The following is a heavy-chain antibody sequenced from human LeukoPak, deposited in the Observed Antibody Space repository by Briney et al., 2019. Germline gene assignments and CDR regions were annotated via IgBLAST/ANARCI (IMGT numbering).Heavy chain of an antibody. CDR2: ISAGGRT. D-gene: IGHD3-10*01. CDR1: GFTFSNSA. V-gene: IGHV3-23*01. CDR3: TKAPGGLFYY. Sequence: GGSLRLSCAASGFTFSNSAMSWVRQPPGKGLQWVSSISAGGRTYYADSMKGRFTISRDNSKNTLYLQMNSLRADDTAVYYCTKAPGGLFYYWGQGTLVTVSS. J-gene: IGHJ4*02.